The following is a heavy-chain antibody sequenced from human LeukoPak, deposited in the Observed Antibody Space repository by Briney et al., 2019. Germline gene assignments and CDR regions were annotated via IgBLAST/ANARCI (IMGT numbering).Heavy chain of an antibody. D-gene: IGHD6-13*01. Sequence: ASVKVSCKASGYTFTSYGISWVRQAPGQGLEWMGIINPSGGSTSYAQKFQGRVTMTRDTSTSTVYMELSSLRSEDTAVYYCAKDREGTSSWMTNYYYYYGMDVWGQGTTVTVSS. CDR1: GYTFTSYG. J-gene: IGHJ6*02. CDR3: AKDREGTSSWMTNYYYYYGMDV. V-gene: IGHV1-46*01. CDR2: INPSGGST.